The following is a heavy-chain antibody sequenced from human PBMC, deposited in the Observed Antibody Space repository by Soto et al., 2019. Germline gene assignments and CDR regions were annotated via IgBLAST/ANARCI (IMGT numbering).Heavy chain of an antibody. J-gene: IGHJ4*02. V-gene: IGHV3-23*01. CDR3: AKDGWDY. CDR2: ISHDGDRT. Sequence: GGSLRLSCAASGFTFKSYTMSWVRQAPGKGLQWVSTISHDGDRTYYADSVKGRFSISRDNSENTLFLQMNSLRAEDSATYFCAKDGWDYWGRGALVTVSS. CDR1: GFTFKSYT.